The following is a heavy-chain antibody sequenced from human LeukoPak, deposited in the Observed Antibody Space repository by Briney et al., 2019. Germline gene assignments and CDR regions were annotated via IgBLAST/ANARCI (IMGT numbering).Heavy chain of an antibody. Sequence: SETLSLTCSVSGYSISSGYSWVWIRQPPGKGLEWIGYIYYSGSTNYNPSLKSRVTISVDTSKNQFSLRLSSVTAADTAVYYCARVTGYIVEDYFDYWGQGTLVTVSS. J-gene: IGHJ4*02. CDR1: GYSISSGYS. CDR3: ARVTGYIVEDYFDY. D-gene: IGHD3-22*01. CDR2: IYYSGST. V-gene: IGHV4-38-2*02.